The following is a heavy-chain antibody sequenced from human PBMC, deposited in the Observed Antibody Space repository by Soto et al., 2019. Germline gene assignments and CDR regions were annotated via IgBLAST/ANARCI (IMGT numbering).Heavy chain of an antibody. CDR2: IIPIFGTA. D-gene: IGHD3-22*01. V-gene: IGHV1-69*01. CDR1: GGTFSSYA. Sequence: QVQLVQSGAEVKKPGSSVKVSCKASGGTFSSYAISWVRQAPGQGLEWMGGIIPIFGTANYAQKFQGRVTITADESTSTAYMELSSLRSEDTAVYYSARVSAYYYDSSGYNAFDIWGQGTMVTVSS. CDR3: ARVSAYYYDSSGYNAFDI. J-gene: IGHJ3*02.